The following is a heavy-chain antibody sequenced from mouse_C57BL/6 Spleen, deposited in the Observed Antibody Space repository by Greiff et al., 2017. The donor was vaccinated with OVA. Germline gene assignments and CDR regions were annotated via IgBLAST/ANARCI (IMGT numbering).Heavy chain of an antibody. CDR1: GYTFTSYW. CDR3: ARESSGYGY. V-gene: IGHV1-64*01. J-gene: IGHJ2*01. CDR2: IHPNSGST. Sequence: VQLQQPGAELVKPGASVQLSCKASGYTFTSYWMHWVKQRPGQGLEWIGMIHPNSGSTNYNEKFKSKATLTVDKSSSTAYMQLSSLTSEDAAVYYCARESSGYGYWGQGTTLTVSS. D-gene: IGHD3-2*02.